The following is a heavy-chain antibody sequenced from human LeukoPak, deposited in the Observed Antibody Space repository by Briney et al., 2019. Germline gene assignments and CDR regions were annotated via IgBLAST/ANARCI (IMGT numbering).Heavy chain of an antibody. J-gene: IGHJ4*02. CDR3: AKMQGYFDY. V-gene: IGHV3-23*01. CDR2: ISGSGTT. CDR1: GFSFSTNG. Sequence: GGSLRLSCAASGFSFSTNGMSWVRQAPGKGLEWVSAISGSGTTYYADSVKGRFTISRDNSKYTVSLQMNSLRAEDTAVYHCAKMQGYFDYWGQGALVAVSS.